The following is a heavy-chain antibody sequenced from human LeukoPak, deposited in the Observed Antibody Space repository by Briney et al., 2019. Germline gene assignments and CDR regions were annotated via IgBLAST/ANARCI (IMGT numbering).Heavy chain of an antibody. CDR2: ISAYNGNT. CDR1: GYTFTSYG. CDR3: AMRYCSSTSCYNWFDP. V-gene: IGHV1-18*01. J-gene: IGHJ5*02. D-gene: IGHD2-2*02. Sequence: ASVKVSCKASGYTFTSYGISWVRQAPGQGLEWMGLISAYNGNTNYAQKLQGRVTMTTDTSPSTAYMELRRLRSDDTAVYYCAMRYCSSTSCYNWFDPWGQGTLVTVPS.